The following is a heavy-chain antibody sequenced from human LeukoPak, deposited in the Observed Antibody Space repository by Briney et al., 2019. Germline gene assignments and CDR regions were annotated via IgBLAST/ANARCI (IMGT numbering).Heavy chain of an antibody. CDR1: GGSVSSGLNK. CDR3: AREWYREDDIAYGMDV. V-gene: IGHV4-61*01. CDR2: ISYSGSA. D-gene: IGHD3-9*01. Sequence: SETLSLTCTVSGGSVSSGLNKWSWIRQPPGKGLEWIGDISYSGSATYNPSLRSRVTISVDTSKNQFSLKLSSVTAADTAVYYCAREWYREDDIAYGMDVWGQGTTVTVSS. J-gene: IGHJ6*02.